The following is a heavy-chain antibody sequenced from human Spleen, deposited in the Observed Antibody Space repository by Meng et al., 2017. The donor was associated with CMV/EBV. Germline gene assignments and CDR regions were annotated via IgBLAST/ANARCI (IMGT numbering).Heavy chain of an antibody. J-gene: IGHJ4*02. Sequence: GGSFSGYYWSWIRQSPGKGLEWVAEISQIGSTNYNPSLESRVSISVDTTKNQISLKLSSMAAADTAVYYCARRVTIFGVVSGAFDYWGPGTLVTVSS. CDR3: ARRVTIFGVVSGAFDY. D-gene: IGHD3-3*01. CDR1: GGSFSGYY. CDR2: ISQIGST. V-gene: IGHV4-34*01.